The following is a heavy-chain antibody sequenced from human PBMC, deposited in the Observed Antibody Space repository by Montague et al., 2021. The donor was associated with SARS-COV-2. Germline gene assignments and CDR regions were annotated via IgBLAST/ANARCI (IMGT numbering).Heavy chain of an antibody. J-gene: IGHJ4*02. CDR3: ARGGFYCFDS. V-gene: IGHV3-7*01. D-gene: IGHD5-12*01. CDR2: IKYDESEK. CDR1: GFTFSNSW. Sequence: SLRLSCAASGFTFSNSWMNWVRQAPGKGLEWVANIKYDESEKSYVDSVKGRFTISRDNAKNSLHLQMNGLRVEDTAVYYCARGGFYCFDSWGQGTLVTVSS.